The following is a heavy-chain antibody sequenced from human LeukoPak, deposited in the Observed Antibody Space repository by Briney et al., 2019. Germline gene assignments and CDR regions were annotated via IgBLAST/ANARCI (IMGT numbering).Heavy chain of an antibody. CDR1: GFTFSSYG. CDR2: ISYDGSNK. V-gene: IGHV3-30*18. D-gene: IGHD3-3*01. J-gene: IGHJ5*02. Sequence: PGRFLRLSCAASGFTFSSYGMHWVRQAPGKGLEWVAVISYDGSNKYYADSVKGRFTISRDNSKNTLYLQMNSLRAEDTAVYYCAKDFYNWFDPWGQGTLVTVSS. CDR3: AKDFYNWFDP.